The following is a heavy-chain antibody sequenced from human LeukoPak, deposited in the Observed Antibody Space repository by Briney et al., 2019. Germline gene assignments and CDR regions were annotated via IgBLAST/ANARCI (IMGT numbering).Heavy chain of an antibody. J-gene: IGHJ5*02. D-gene: IGHD6-19*01. CDR1: GGSISSYY. Sequence: SETLSLTCTVSGGSISSYYWSWIRQPPGKGLEWIGYIYYSGSTNYNPSLKSRVTISVDTSKNQFSLKLSSVTAADTAVYYCASQRRLQWLAASELAWFDPWGQGTLVTVSS. CDR3: ASQRRLQWLAASELAWFDP. CDR2: IYYSGST. V-gene: IGHV4-59*01.